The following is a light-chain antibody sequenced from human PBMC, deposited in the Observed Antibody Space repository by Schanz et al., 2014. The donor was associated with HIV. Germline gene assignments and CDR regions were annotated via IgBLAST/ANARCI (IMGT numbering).Light chain of an antibody. CDR2: DAS. Sequence: ATRMTQSPSSFSASVGDRVTLTCRASQHISNSLAWYQQRPGKAPKLLIYDASTLQSGVPSRFSGSGSGTHFSLTISCLQSEDFATYYCQQYYTSPLNFGGGTKVEIK. V-gene: IGKV1-8*01. J-gene: IGKJ4*01. CDR1: QHISNS. CDR3: QQYYTSPLN.